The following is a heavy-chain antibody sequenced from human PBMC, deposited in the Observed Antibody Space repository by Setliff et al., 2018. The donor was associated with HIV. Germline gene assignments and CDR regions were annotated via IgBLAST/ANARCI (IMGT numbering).Heavy chain of an antibody. V-gene: IGHV4-30-4*08. CDR3: ARLRGLNLEPFDY. D-gene: IGHD1-1*01. CDR2: IYYSGSS. Sequence: SETLSLTCTVSGGSINSGGYYWTWIRQRPGKGLEWIGYIYYSGSSYYNPSLKSRVTISVDTSTNKFSLKLSSVTAADTAVYYCARLRGLNLEPFDYWGQGTLVTVSS. J-gene: IGHJ4*02. CDR1: GGSINSGGYY.